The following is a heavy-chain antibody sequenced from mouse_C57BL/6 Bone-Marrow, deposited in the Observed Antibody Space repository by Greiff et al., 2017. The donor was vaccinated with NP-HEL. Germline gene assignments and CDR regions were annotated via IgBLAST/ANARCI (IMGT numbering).Heavy chain of an antibody. J-gene: IGHJ1*03. D-gene: IGHD4-1*01. CDR1: GYTFTSYW. V-gene: IGHV1-53*01. Sequence: QVQLQQPGTELVKPGASVKLSCKASGYTFTSYWMHWVKQRPGQGLEWIGNINPSNGGTNYNEKFKSKATLTVDKSSSTAYMQLSSLTSEDSAVYYCASDVNWDARYWYFEVWGTGTTVTVSS. CDR3: ASDVNWDARYWYFEV. CDR2: INPSNGGT.